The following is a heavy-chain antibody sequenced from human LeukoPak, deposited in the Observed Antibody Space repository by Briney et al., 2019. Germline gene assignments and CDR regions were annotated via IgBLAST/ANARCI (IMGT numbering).Heavy chain of an antibody. D-gene: IGHD5-24*01. J-gene: IGHJ4*02. CDR2: IYYSGST. Sequence: SETLSLTCTVSGGSISSYYWSWIRQPPGKGLEWIGNIYYSGSTNYNPSLKSRVTISVDTSKNQFSLKLSSVTAADTAVYYCARGVEMADYWGQGTLVTVSS. V-gene: IGHV4-59*01. CDR3: ARGVEMADY. CDR1: GGSISSYY.